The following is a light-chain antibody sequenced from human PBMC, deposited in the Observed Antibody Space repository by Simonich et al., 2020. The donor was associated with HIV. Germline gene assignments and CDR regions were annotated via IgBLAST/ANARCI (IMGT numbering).Light chain of an antibody. J-gene: IGLJ2*01. CDR3: QSYDRSLSGSV. V-gene: IGLV1-47*01. CDR1: SSNIGSNY. Sequence: QSVLTQPPSASGTPGQRVTISCSGSSSNIGSNYVYWYQQLSGTAPKLLIFRNNQRPSGVPDRFSGSKSGTSASLAISGLRSEDEADYYCQSYDRSLSGSVFGGGTKLTVL. CDR2: RNN.